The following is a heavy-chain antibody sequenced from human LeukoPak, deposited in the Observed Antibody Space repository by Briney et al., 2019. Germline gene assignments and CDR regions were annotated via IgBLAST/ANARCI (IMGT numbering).Heavy chain of an antibody. V-gene: IGHV1-18*01. CDR2: ISAYNGNT. CDR3: ARVRSDIVVVPAAIDFDY. D-gene: IGHD2-2*02. J-gene: IGHJ4*02. CDR1: GYTFTSYG. Sequence: ASVKVSCKASGYTFTSYGISWVRQAPGQGLEWMGWISAYNGNTNYAQKLQGRVTMTTDTSTSTAYMELRGLRSDDTAVYYCARVRSDIVVVPAAIDFDYWGQGTLVTVSS.